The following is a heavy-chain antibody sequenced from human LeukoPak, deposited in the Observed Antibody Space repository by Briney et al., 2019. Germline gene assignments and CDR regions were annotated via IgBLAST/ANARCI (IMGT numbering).Heavy chain of an antibody. CDR2: ISGSGGST. Sequence: GGTLRLSCAASGFTFSSYGMSWVRQAPGKGLEWVSAISGSGGSTYYADSVKGRFTISRDNSKNTLYLQMNSLRAEDTAVYYCASGDGSSFAKLDYWGQGTLVTVSS. D-gene: IGHD6-13*01. V-gene: IGHV3-23*01. CDR1: GFTFSSYG. J-gene: IGHJ4*02. CDR3: ASGDGSSFAKLDY.